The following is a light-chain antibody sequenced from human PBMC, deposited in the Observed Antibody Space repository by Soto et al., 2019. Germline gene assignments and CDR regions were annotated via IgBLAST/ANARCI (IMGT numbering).Light chain of an antibody. CDR1: QSVSSN. CDR2: GAS. CDR3: QQYYNWSPRIS. J-gene: IGKJ5*01. V-gene: IGKV3-15*01. Sequence: IVMTQTSATLSVPPGERASLSCRASQSVSSNFAWYQQKPGQAPRLLIYGASTRASGLPARFSVRGSGTEFTLTISSLQSKDFAVSCGQQYYNWSPRISFCQGTRLEI.